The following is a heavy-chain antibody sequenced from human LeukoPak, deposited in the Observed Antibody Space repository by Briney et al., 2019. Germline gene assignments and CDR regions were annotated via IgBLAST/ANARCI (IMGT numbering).Heavy chain of an antibody. Sequence: SETLSLTCAVYGGSFSGYYWIWIRQPPGKGLEWIGEINHSGSTNYNPSLKSRVTISVDTSKNQFSVKLSSVTAADTAVYYCARSKTYYYGSGSSPIIYWGQGTLVTVSS. V-gene: IGHV4-34*01. D-gene: IGHD3-10*01. CDR2: INHSGST. CDR3: ARSKTYYYGSGSSPIIY. J-gene: IGHJ4*02. CDR1: GGSFSGYY.